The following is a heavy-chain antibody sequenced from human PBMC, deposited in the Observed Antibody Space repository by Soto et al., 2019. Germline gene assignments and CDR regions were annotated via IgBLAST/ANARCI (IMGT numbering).Heavy chain of an antibody. J-gene: IGHJ4*02. CDR2: IEYTGST. CDR1: GDSISSGCHY. V-gene: IGHV4-31*03. CDR3: ARWRLRDRFDY. D-gene: IGHD4-17*01. Sequence: QVQLQESGPGLVRPSQTLSLTCTVSGDSISSGCHYWSWIRQHPGKGLEWIGYIEYTGSTYYNPSLKSRVSISVDTSKSDVSLNLSSVTAADTDVYYCARWRLRDRFDYWCQGTLVTVSS.